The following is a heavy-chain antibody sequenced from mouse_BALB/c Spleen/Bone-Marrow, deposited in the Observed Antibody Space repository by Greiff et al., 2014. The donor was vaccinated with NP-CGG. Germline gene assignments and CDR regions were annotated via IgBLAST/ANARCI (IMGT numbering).Heavy chain of an antibody. J-gene: IGHJ4*01. CDR1: GYAFSSYW. CDR3: ARGVPMDY. Sequence: VKLQESGAELVRPGSSVKISCKASGYAFSSYWMNWVKQRPGQGLEWIGQIYPGDGDTNYNGKFKGKATLTAGKSSSTAYMQLSSLTSEDSAVYFCARGVPMDYWGQGTSVTVSS. CDR2: IYPGDGDT. V-gene: IGHV1-80*01.